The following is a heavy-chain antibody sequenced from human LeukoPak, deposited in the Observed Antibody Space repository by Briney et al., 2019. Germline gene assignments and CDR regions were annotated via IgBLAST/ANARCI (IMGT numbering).Heavy chain of an antibody. CDR3: HQLSLRPFDY. CDR2: IKEDGSEK. CDR1: KFTFSSYW. Sequence: GGSLRLSCVASKFTFSSYWMSWVRQAPGKGLEWVANIKEDGSEKYYVDSVKGRFTISRDNAKNSLYLQMNSLRAEDTAVYIGHQLSLRPFDYWGQGTLVTVSS. V-gene: IGHV3-7*01. J-gene: IGHJ4*02. D-gene: IGHD2-2*01.